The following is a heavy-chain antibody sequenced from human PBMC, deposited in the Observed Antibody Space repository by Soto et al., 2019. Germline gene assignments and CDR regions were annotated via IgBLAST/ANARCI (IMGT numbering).Heavy chain of an antibody. D-gene: IGHD1-26*01. V-gene: IGHV4-28*01. CDR1: VYSISSSNW. J-gene: IGHJ4*02. Sequence: QVQLQESGPGLVKPSETLSLTCAVSVYSISSSNWWGWIRQPPGKGLEWMGYIYYSGTTYYNPSLKSRVTMSVDTSKNQFSLKLTSVTAVDTAVYYCARREIQGPIDYWGQGTLVTVSS. CDR3: ARREIQGPIDY. CDR2: IYYSGTT.